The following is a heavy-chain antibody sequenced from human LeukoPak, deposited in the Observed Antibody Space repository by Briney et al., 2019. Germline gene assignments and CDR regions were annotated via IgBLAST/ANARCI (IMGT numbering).Heavy chain of an antibody. CDR3: ARLAYCGGDCYSTVDY. V-gene: IGHV1-2*02. J-gene: IGHJ4*02. D-gene: IGHD2-21*01. CDR1: GGTFSSYA. CDR2: INPNSGGT. Sequence: ASVKVSCKASGGTFSSYAISWVRQAPGQGLEWMGWINPNSGGTNYAQKFQGRVTMTRDTSISTAYMELSRLRSDDTAVYYCARLAYCGGDCYSTVDYWGQGTLVTVSS.